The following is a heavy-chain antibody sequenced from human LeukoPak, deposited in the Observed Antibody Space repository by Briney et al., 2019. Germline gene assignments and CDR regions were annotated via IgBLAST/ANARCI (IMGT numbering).Heavy chain of an antibody. CDR3: AKDRTHRRYYDSTGYYNQYDY. V-gene: IGHV3-23*01. Sequence: GGSLRLSCVASEFIFSNFAMSWVRQAPGKGLEWVSTISGNAAATYYGDSVKGRFTISRDNSRNTLYLQMNSLRAEDTAIYYCAKDRTHRRYYDSTGYYNQYDYWGQGALFTVSS. J-gene: IGHJ4*02. CDR1: EFIFSNFA. D-gene: IGHD3-22*01. CDR2: ISGNAAAT.